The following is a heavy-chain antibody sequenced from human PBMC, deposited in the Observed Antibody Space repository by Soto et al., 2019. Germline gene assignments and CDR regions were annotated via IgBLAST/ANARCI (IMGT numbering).Heavy chain of an antibody. CDR3: ARGWLEWLSPPPESYY. V-gene: IGHV3-74*01. Sequence: PGGSLRLSCAASGFTFSDHWMHWVRQVPGKGPVWVTRINGDGSATSYADSVKGRFTISRDNAKNTLYLDMKSLRVDDTAVYYCARGWLEWLSPPPESYYCGQGTL. J-gene: IGHJ4*02. D-gene: IGHD3-3*01. CDR1: GFTFSDHW. CDR2: INGDGSAT.